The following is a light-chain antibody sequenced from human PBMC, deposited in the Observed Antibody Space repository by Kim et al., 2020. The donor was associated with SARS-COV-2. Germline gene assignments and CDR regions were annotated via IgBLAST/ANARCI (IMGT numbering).Light chain of an antibody. J-gene: IGLJ3*02. CDR1: NVASQG. CDR2: YDS. CDR3: QVWDSSSDHWV. Sequence: GEAATMTCGGNNVASQGDHWYQQRPGQAPVQVDLYDSERTSGIPGRISGSKSGNTATPTISGVEAGDEGDYHCQVWDSSSDHWVFGGGTQLTVL. V-gene: IGLV3-21*02.